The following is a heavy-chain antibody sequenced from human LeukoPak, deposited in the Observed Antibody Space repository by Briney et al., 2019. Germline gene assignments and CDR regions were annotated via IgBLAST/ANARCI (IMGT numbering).Heavy chain of an antibody. D-gene: IGHD3-3*01. Sequence: GGSLRLSCAASRFSFSEYAMSWVRQAPGKGLEWVSAISGSGGSTYYADSVKGRFTISRDNSKNTLYLQMNSLRAEDTAVYYCAKDRRNYDFWSGYYGYFDYWGQGTLVTVSS. CDR1: RFSFSEYA. J-gene: IGHJ4*02. CDR3: AKDRRNYDFWSGYYGYFDY. CDR2: ISGSGGST. V-gene: IGHV3-23*01.